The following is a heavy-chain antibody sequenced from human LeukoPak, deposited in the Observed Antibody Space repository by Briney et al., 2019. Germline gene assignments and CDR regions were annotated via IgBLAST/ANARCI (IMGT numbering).Heavy chain of an antibody. J-gene: IGHJ4*02. CDR1: GFAFRSYG. D-gene: IGHD2-21*02. CDR2: INTISSTI. CDR3: AREILRSPCGGDCYSDY. Sequence: GGSLRLSCAGSGFAFRSYGMNWVRQAPGKGLEWVSYINTISSTIHYVDSVRGRFTISRDNAKNSLYLQINSLRAEDTAVYYCAREILRSPCGGDCYSDYWGQGTLVTVSS. V-gene: IGHV3-48*01.